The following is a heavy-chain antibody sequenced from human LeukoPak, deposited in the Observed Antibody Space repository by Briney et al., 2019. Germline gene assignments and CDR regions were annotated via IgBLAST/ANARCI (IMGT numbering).Heavy chain of an antibody. J-gene: IGHJ4*02. CDR3: AKSPSIAARPWAGFDY. V-gene: IGHV3-23*01. D-gene: IGHD6-6*01. CDR2: ISGSGGST. Sequence: GGSLRLSCAASGFTFSSYAMSWVRQAPGKGLEWVSAISGSGGSTYYADSVKGRFTISRDNSKNTLYLRMNSLRAEDTAVYYCAKSPSIAARPWAGFDYWGQGTLVTVSS. CDR1: GFTFSSYA.